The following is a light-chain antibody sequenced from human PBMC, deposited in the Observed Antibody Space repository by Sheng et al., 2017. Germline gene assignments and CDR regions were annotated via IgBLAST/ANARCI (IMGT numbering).Light chain of an antibody. Sequence: EIVMTQSPGTLSVSPGERATLSCRASQTVSSNLAWYQQKPGQAPRLLIYGASVRATGTPARFSGSGSGTAFTLAVSILQPEDFAVYYCQQYGSSPGTFGQGTKVEIK. CDR1: QTVSSN. CDR2: GAS. CDR3: QQYGSSPGT. V-gene: IGKV3D-15*03. J-gene: IGKJ1*01.